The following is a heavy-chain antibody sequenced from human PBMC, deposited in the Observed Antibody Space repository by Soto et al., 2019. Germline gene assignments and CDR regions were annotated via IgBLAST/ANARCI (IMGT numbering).Heavy chain of an antibody. V-gene: IGHV3-15*01. CDR2: IKSKGDDGTA. J-gene: IGHJ3*01. Sequence: EVQLVQSGGGMVKPGGSVTLSCRASGFTFSTAWMTWVRQAPGKGLEWIARIKSKGDDGTAAYAAPVRGRFNVSRDDSENTVYLQMSSLKSDDTAIYYCTNFIHAIDAWGQGTVVTVS. CDR1: GFTFSTAW. CDR3: TNFIHAIDA. D-gene: IGHD3-16*01.